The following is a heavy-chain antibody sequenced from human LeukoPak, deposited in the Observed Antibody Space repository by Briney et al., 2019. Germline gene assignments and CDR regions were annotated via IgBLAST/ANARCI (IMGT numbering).Heavy chain of an antibody. Sequence: GASVKVSCKASGGTFSSYAISWVRQAPGQGLEWMGGIIPIFGTANYAQKFQGRVTITTDESTSTAYMELSSLRSEGTAVYYCARGRRDGTTYYFDYWGQGTLVTVSS. CDR1: GGTFSSYA. CDR3: ARGRRDGTTYYFDY. J-gene: IGHJ4*02. V-gene: IGHV1-69*05. D-gene: IGHD1-1*01. CDR2: IIPIFGTA.